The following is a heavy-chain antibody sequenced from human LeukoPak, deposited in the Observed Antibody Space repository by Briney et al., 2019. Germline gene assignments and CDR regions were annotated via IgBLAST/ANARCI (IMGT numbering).Heavy chain of an antibody. J-gene: IGHJ4*02. CDR1: GFTFSSYS. CDR3: ARWATRGKHDFDY. Sequence: GGSLRLSCAASGFTFSSYSMNWVRQAPGKGLEWVSSISSSGSYLYYADSVKGRFTISRDNAKNLLYLQMNSLRAEDTAVYYCARWATRGKHDFDYWGQGILVTVSS. D-gene: IGHD4-11*01. CDR2: ISSSGSYL. V-gene: IGHV3-21*01.